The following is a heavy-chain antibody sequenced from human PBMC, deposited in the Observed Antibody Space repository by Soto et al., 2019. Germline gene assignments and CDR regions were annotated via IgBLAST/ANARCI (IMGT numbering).Heavy chain of an antibody. Sequence: EVQLVESGGGLIQPGGSLRLSCAASGFSVSSSYLSWVRQAPGKGLEWVSIIYADGTTYYADAVKGRFTISRNDSKNTLYLQMNSLRVEDTAVYYCARDSISFGPGVNDYWGQVTLVSVS. CDR1: GFSVSSSY. CDR2: IYADGTT. D-gene: IGHD5-18*01. V-gene: IGHV3-53*01. J-gene: IGHJ4*02. CDR3: ARDSISFGPGVNDY.